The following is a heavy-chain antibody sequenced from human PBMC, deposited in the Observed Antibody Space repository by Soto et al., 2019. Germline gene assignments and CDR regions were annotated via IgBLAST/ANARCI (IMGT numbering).Heavy chain of an antibody. CDR3: ARDQGSHGKKNWFDP. CDR1: GYTFTSYG. V-gene: IGHV1-18*01. D-gene: IGHD6-13*01. CDR2: ISAYNGNT. J-gene: IGHJ5*02. Sequence: ASVKVSCKASGYTFTSYGISWVRQAPGQGLEWMGWISAYNGNTNYAQKLQGRVTMTTDTSTSTAYMELRSLRSDDTAVYYCARDQGSHGKKNWFDPWGQGTLVTISS.